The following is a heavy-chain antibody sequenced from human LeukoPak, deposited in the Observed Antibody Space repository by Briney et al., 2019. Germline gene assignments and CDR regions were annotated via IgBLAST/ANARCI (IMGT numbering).Heavy chain of an antibody. CDR1: GGSFSGYY. CDR3: ARVGPYYDFWSGYYTRQIFDY. D-gene: IGHD3-3*01. CDR2: INHSGST. V-gene: IGHV4-34*01. J-gene: IGHJ4*02. Sequence: SETLSLTCAVYGGSFSGYYWSWIRQPPGKGLEWIGEINHSGSTNYNPSLKSRVTISVGTSKNQFSLKLSSVTAADTAVYYCARVGPYYDFWSGYYTRQIFDYWGQGTLVTVSS.